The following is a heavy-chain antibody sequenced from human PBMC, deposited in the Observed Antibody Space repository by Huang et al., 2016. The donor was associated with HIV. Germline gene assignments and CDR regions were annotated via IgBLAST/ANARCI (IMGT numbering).Heavy chain of an antibody. CDR2: INQDGSGK. J-gene: IGHJ4*02. Sequence: EVQLVESGGGLVQPGGSLRLSCAASGFTFSSYWMSWVRQAPGKGREWVADINQDGSGKYYVDSVKGRFTISRDNAKNSLYLQMNSLSAEDTAVYFCVRGWVVVAATAPLDYWGQGTLVTVSS. CDR1: GFTFSSYW. D-gene: IGHD2-15*01. CDR3: VRGWVVVAATAPLDY. V-gene: IGHV3-7*01.